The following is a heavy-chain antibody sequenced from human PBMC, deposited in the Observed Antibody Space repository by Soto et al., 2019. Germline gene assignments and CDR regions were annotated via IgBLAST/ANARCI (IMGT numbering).Heavy chain of an antibody. Sequence: QSTLKESGPTLVKPTQTLTLTCTFSGFSLRTSGVGVGWIRQPPGKALEWLALIYRDDDKRYSPSLKSRLTITKDTSKNQVVLTMVNMDPVDTATYYCAHRPPISSSYYYFFDYWGQGTLVTVSS. CDR3: AHRPPISSSYYYFFDY. CDR1: GFSLRTSGVG. CDR2: IYRDDDK. J-gene: IGHJ4*02. V-gene: IGHV2-5*02. D-gene: IGHD3-22*01.